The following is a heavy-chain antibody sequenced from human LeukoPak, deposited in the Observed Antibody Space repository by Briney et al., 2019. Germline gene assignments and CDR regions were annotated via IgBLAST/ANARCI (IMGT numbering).Heavy chain of an antibody. CDR2: ISSSSSYI. Sequence: GGSLRLSCAASGFTFSSYSMNWVRQAPEKGLEWVSSISSSSSYIYYADSVKGRFTISRDNAKNSLYLQMNSLRAKDTAVYYCASLSSSGWYFDYWGQGTLVTVSS. V-gene: IGHV3-21*01. CDR3: ASLSSSGWYFDY. CDR1: GFTFSSYS. D-gene: IGHD6-19*01. J-gene: IGHJ4*02.